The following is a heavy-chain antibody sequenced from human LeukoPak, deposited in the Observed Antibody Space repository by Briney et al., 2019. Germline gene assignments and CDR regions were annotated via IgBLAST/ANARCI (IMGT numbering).Heavy chain of an antibody. D-gene: IGHD3-22*01. V-gene: IGHV4-39*01. J-gene: IGHJ4*02. Sequence: SETLSLTCTVSGGSISSYYWSWIRQPPGKGLEWIGSIYYSGSTYYNPSLKSRVTISVDTSKNQFSLRLSSVTAADTAVYYCARRGYDSSGCYYAYWGQGTLVTVSS. CDR1: GGSISSYY. CDR2: IYYSGST. CDR3: ARRGYDSSGCYYAY.